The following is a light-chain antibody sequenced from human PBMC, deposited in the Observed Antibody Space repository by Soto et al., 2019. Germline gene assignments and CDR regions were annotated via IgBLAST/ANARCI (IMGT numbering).Light chain of an antibody. CDR1: SSNIGTKT. CDR2: SNN. CDR3: AAWYDSLYGVV. Sequence: QAVVTQPPSASGTPGQRVTISCSGSSSNIGTKTVSWYQQLPGTAPKLLIYSNNQRPSGVPDRFSGSKSGTSASLAITGLQSEDEGDFYCAAWYDSLYGVVFGGGTKLTVL. V-gene: IGLV1-44*01. J-gene: IGLJ2*01.